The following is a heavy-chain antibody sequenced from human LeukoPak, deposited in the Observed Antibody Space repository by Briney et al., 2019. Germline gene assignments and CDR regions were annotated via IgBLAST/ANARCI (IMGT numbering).Heavy chain of an antibody. CDR1: GFTFSSYA. CDR2: ISPSSGT. D-gene: IGHD3-22*01. J-gene: IGHJ4*02. CDR3: ARPQSSSGYYWPFDD. V-gene: IGHV3-23*01. Sequence: GSLRLSCAASGFTFSSYAMRWVRQAPGKGLEWVSAISPSSGTFYADSVKGRFTISRDNSKNTLYLQMNSLRAEDTAVYYCARPQSSSGYYWPFDDWGQGTLVTVSS.